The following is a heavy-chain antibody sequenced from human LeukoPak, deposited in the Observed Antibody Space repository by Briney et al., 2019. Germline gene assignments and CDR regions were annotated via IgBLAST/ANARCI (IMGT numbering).Heavy chain of an antibody. J-gene: IGHJ4*02. Sequence: RRSLRLPCAASGFTLSSYAMNWVRQAPGKGLEWVSAISGSGGSTYYADSVKGRFTISRDNSKNTLYLQMNSLRAEDTAVYYCAKWRSYYYDSSCYFLLFDYWGQGTLVTVSS. V-gene: IGHV3-23*01. D-gene: IGHD3-22*01. CDR3: AKWRSYYYDSSCYFLLFDY. CDR1: GFTLSSYA. CDR2: ISGSGGST.